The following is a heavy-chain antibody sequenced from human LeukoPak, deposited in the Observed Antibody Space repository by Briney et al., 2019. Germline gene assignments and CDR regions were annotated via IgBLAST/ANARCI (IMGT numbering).Heavy chain of an antibody. Sequence: GGSLRLSCAAPGFTFRSYGMSWVRQAPGKGLEWVSGISGSGGSTYYADSVKGRFTISRDNSKNTLFLQMNSLRAEDTAVYYCAKVPTYSSSWYALYFDYWGQGTLVTVSS. D-gene: IGHD6-13*01. CDR3: AKVPTYSSSWYALYFDY. V-gene: IGHV3-23*01. CDR1: GFTFRSYG. CDR2: ISGSGGST. J-gene: IGHJ4*02.